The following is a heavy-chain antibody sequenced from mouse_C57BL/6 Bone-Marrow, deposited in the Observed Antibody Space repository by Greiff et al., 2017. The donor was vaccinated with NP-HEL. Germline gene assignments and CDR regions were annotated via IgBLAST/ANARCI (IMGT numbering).Heavy chain of an antibody. CDR3: TRSYYYGSSFSWFAY. V-gene: IGHV1-5*01. CDR2: IYPGNSDT. J-gene: IGHJ3*01. CDR1: GYTFTSYW. Sequence: EVQLQQSGTVLARPGASVKMSCKTSGYTFTSYWMHWVKQRPGQGLEWIGAIYPGNSDTSYNQKFKGKAKLTAVTSASTAYMELSSLTNEDSAVYYCTRSYYYGSSFSWFAYWGQGTLVTVSA. D-gene: IGHD1-1*01.